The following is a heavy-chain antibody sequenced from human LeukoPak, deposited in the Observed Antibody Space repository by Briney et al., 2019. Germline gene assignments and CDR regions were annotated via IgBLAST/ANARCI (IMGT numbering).Heavy chain of an antibody. CDR1: GYTFTGYY. D-gene: IGHD5-12*01. CDR3: AREAGGYDSLETNFDY. CDR2: IIPIFGTA. Sequence: GASVKVSCKASGYTFTGYYMHWVRQAPGQGLEWMGGIIPIFGTANYAQKFQGRVTITADESTSTAYMELSSLRSEDTAVYYCAREAGGYDSLETNFDYWGQGTLVTVSS. V-gene: IGHV1-69*13. J-gene: IGHJ4*02.